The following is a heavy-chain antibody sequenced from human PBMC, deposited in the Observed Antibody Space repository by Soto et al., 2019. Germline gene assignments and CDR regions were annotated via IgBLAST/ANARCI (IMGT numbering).Heavy chain of an antibody. D-gene: IGHD6-13*01. CDR1: GFTFSSHA. Sequence: GSLRLSCAASGFTFSSHAMHWVRQAPGKGLEWVAIISYDGNTKHYGDSVKGRFTISRDNSKNTLYLQMDSLRAEDTAVYYCARAGFSSTWYYAFDIWGQGTMVTVSS. V-gene: IGHV3-30-3*01. CDR3: ARAGFSSTWYYAFDI. J-gene: IGHJ3*02. CDR2: ISYDGNTK.